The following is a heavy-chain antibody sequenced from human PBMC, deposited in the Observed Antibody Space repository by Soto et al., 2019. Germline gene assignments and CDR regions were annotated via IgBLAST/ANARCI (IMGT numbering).Heavy chain of an antibody. V-gene: IGHV5-51*01. CDR1: GYSFTLYL. CDR2: IYLGDSGT. Sequence: PGSAVKLSFAASGYSFTLYLMGSVRQLPGKGREGMGIIYLGDSGTRCSAAFDGRVALSADKSVIAAYLQGSGLKARDTATYSFTAATAMVPGDYHGMDVWRQGTTVTVSS. J-gene: IGHJ6*02. D-gene: IGHD5-18*01. CDR3: TAATAMVPGDYHGMDV.